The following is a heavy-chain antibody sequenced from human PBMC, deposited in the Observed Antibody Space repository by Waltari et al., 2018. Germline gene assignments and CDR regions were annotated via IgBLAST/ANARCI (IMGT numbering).Heavy chain of an antibody. CDR2: INHSGST. CDR3: ARDPIVVVAATSAFDP. Sequence: QVQLQQWGAGLLKPSETLSLTCAVYGGSFRGYYWSWIRQAPGKGLALIGEINHSGSTNYNPSLKSRVTISVDTSKNQFSLKLSSVTAADTAVYYCARDPIVVVAATSAFDPWGQGTLVTVSS. V-gene: IGHV4-34*01. J-gene: IGHJ5*02. CDR1: GGSFRGYY. D-gene: IGHD2-15*01.